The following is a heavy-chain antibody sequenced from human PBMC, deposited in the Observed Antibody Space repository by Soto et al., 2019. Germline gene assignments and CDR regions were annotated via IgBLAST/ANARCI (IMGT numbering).Heavy chain of an antibody. J-gene: IGHJ5*02. V-gene: IGHV4-59*01. CDR3: ARGIMLRYTDWLDP. D-gene: IGHD3-9*01. CDR2: IYNSEST. CDR1: GGSISNYY. Sequence: QVQLQESGPGLVKPSETLSLTCTVSGGSISNYYWSWIRQPPGKGLEWIGHIYNSESTNYDPSLESRVTIAVDTSKNQFSLPLSSVTAADTAVYYCARGIMLRYTDWLDPWGQGTLVTVSS.